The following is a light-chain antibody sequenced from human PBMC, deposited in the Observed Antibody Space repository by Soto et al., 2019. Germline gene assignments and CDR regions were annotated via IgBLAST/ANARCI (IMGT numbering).Light chain of an antibody. J-gene: IGKJ1*01. Sequence: DIQMTQSPSTLSASVGDRVTITCRASQSISSWLAWYQQKPGKAPKLLIYDASSLESGVPSRFSGSGSGTELTITISSLQPDDGETYDCQQYNSYSRTFGQGTKVEIK. V-gene: IGKV1-5*01. CDR2: DAS. CDR3: QQYNSYSRT. CDR1: QSISSW.